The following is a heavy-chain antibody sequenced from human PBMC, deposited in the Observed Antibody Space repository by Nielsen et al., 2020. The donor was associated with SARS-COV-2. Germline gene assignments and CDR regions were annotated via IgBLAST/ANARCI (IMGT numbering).Heavy chain of an antibody. J-gene: IGHJ4*02. CDR3: TRDRYRQSVILWLH. Sequence: GGSLRLSCTPSGFTFGDFAITWVRQAPGKGLEWLGVIRSKTYGETTEYAASVKGRFIISRDDSKGIAYLQMNSLKTEDTAVYYCTRDRYRQSVILWLHWGQGTLATVSS. D-gene: IGHD3-10*01. CDR1: GFTFGDFA. V-gene: IGHV3-49*04. CDR2: IRSKTYGETT.